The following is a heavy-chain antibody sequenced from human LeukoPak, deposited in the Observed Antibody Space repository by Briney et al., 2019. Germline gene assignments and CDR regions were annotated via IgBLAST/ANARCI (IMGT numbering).Heavy chain of an antibody. V-gene: IGHV1-18*01. J-gene: IGHJ4*02. D-gene: IGHD1-26*01. Sequence: ASVKVSCKASGYTFTSSGITWMRQAPGQGREWMGWINTYNGNTNYAQKLQGRVTITTDTSTSTAYMELRSLRSDDTAVFYCARDLVDGVGAPGAYWGQRALVTVSS. CDR2: INTYNGNT. CDR3: ARDLVDGVGAPGAY. CDR1: GYTFTSSG.